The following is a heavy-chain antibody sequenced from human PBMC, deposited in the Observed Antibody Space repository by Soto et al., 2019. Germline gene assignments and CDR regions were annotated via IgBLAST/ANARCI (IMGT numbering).Heavy chain of an antibody. CDR3: AKDGYCGSTSCYWSY. D-gene: IGHD2-2*03. CDR2: ISGSGGST. V-gene: IGHV3-23*01. J-gene: IGHJ4*02. CDR1: GYPFSNYA. Sequence: EVQLLDSGGGLVQPGGSLRLSCVASGYPFSNYAMSWVRRAPGKGLEWVSGISGSGGSTDYADSVKGRFTISRDNSKNKLYLQMNSLKVEDTATYYCAKDGYCGSTSCYWSYWGQGTLVTVSS.